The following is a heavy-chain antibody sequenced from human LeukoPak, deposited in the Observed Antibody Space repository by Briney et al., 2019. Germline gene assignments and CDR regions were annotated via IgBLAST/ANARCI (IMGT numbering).Heavy chain of an antibody. Sequence: EASVKVSCKASGYTFTSYDINWVRQATGQGLEWMGWMNPNSGGTNYAQKFQGRVTMTRDTSISTAYMELSRLRSDDTAVYYCAREGPVPAAMIYNWFDPWGQGTLVTVSS. CDR3: AREGPVPAAMIYNWFDP. D-gene: IGHD2-2*01. V-gene: IGHV1-2*02. CDR1: GYTFTSYD. CDR2: MNPNSGGT. J-gene: IGHJ5*02.